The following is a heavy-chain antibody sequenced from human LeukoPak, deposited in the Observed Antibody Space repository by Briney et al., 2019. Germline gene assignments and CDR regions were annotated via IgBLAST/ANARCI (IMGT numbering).Heavy chain of an antibody. Sequence: PGGSLRLSCAASGFTFSSYSMNWVRQAPGKGLEWVSSISSSSSYIYYADSVKGRFTISRDNAKNSLYLQMNSLRAEDTAVYYCARPKGIVVVPAATSYWGQGTLVTVSS. J-gene: IGHJ4*02. V-gene: IGHV3-21*01. CDR2: ISSSSSYI. CDR3: ARPKGIVVVPAATSY. CDR1: GFTFSSYS. D-gene: IGHD2-2*01.